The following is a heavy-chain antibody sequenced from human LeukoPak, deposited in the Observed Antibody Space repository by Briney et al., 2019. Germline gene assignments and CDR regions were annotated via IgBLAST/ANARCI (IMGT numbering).Heavy chain of an antibody. D-gene: IGHD3-22*01. CDR3: AKDRGQYYYDSTGPVDY. CDR2: ISGSGAST. J-gene: IGHJ4*02. CDR1: GFSFSNYA. V-gene: IGHV3-23*01. Sequence: GGSLRLSCAASGFSFSNYAMSWVPQAPGKGLEWVSAISGSGASTYYADSVKGRFTISRDNSKNTLYLQMNSLRAEDTAVYYCAKDRGQYYYDSTGPVDYWGQGTLVTVSS.